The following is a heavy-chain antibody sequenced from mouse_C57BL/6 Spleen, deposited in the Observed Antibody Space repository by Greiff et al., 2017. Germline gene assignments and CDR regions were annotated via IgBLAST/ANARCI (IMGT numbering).Heavy chain of an antibody. J-gene: IGHJ4*01. CDR2: IYPGDGDT. CDR1: GYAFSSYW. CDR3: ARHVDAMDY. V-gene: IGHV1-80*01. Sequence: VQLQQSGAELVKPGASVKISCKASGYAFSSYWMNWVKPRPGKGLEWIGQIYPGDGDTNYNGKFKGKATLTADKSSSTAYMQLSSLTSEDSAVYFCARHVDAMDYWGQGTSVTVSS.